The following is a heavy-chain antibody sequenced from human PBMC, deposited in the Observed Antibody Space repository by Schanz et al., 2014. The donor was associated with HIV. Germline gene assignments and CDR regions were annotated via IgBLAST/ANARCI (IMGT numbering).Heavy chain of an antibody. CDR2: ISSSGSYI. CDR1: GFTFSTYG. D-gene: IGHD2-8*01. Sequence: VQLVESGGGVVQPGRSLRLSCAASGFTFSTYGMHWVRQAPGKGPEWISSISSSGSYIFYADSLKGRFTISRDNAKNSLSLHIDSLRAEDTAVYYCARDESAQWFFEVWGRGTLVTVSS. CDR3: ARDESAQWFFEV. J-gene: IGHJ2*01. V-gene: IGHV3-21*01.